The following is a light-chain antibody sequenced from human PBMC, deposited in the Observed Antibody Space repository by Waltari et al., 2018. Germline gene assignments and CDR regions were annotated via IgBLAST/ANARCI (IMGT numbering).Light chain of an antibody. CDR2: QHN. CDR1: KLGLKA. Sequence: SYELTQQPSVSMSPGQTAIITCSGDKLGLKAAYWYQQSPGQSPVLVIYQHNRRPSGIPERFSGSKSGDTATLTISGTQAMDEADYYCQAWDRTTVVFGGGTKLTVL. J-gene: IGLJ2*01. V-gene: IGLV3-1*01. CDR3: QAWDRTTVV.